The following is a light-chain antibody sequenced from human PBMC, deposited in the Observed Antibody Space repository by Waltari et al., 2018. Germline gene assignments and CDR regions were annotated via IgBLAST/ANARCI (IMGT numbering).Light chain of an antibody. Sequence: GRGSQSVRGCVAWYQQKAGQAPRLLIYGASSRATGIPDRFSGSGSGTDVSLTISRLEPEDFTGYYCQHYVRLRATFGQGTKVEI. CDR2: GAS. CDR3: QHYVRLRAT. J-gene: IGKJ1*01. CDR1: QSVRGCV. V-gene: IGKV3-20*01.